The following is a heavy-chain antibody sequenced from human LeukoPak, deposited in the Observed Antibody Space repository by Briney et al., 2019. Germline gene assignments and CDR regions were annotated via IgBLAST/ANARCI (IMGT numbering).Heavy chain of an antibody. V-gene: IGHV3-23*01. CDR1: GFTFSSYE. CDR3: AKGTFWHSSGWYGVGAFDI. CDR2: ISGSGGST. D-gene: IGHD6-19*01. J-gene: IGHJ3*02. Sequence: GGSLRLSCAASGFTFSSYEMNWVRQAPGKGLEWVSAISGSGGSTYYADSVKGRFTISRDNSKNTLYLQMNSLRAEDTAVYYCAKGTFWHSSGWYGVGAFDIWGQGTMVTVSS.